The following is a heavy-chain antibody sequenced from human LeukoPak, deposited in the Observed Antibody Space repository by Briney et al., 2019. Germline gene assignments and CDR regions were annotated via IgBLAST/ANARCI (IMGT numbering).Heavy chain of an antibody. J-gene: IGHJ6*03. V-gene: IGHV4-30-4*08. CDR1: GGSISSGDYY. D-gene: IGHD5-18*01. CDR2: IYYSGST. CDR3: ARGLQLWLPSYYYYMDV. Sequence: SETLSLTCTVSGGSISSGDYYWSWIRQPPGTGLEWIGYIYYSGSTYYNPSLKSRVTISVDTSKNQFSLKLSSVTAADTAVYYCARGLQLWLPSYYYYMDVWGKGTTVTVSS.